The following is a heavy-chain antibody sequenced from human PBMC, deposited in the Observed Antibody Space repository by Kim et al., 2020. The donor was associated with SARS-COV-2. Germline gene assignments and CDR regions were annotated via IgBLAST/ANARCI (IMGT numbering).Heavy chain of an antibody. CDR2: FYHGGSP. D-gene: IGHD2-8*01. Sequence: SETLSLTCTVSGYSISAGSYWCWLRQPPGKAPEWIGNFYHGGSPYYNPSLKSRVTISEDTSNNHFSLKLTSVTAADTAVYYCARAREMAFGPWGQGILVPVSS. V-gene: IGHV4-38-2*02. CDR3: ARAREMAFGP. CDR1: GYSISAGSY. J-gene: IGHJ5*02.